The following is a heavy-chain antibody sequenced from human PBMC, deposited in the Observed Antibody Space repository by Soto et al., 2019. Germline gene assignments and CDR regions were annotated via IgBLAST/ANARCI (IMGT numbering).Heavy chain of an antibody. D-gene: IGHD6-13*01. J-gene: IGHJ4*02. CDR2: INHSGST. Sequence: SETLSLTCAVYGGSFSGYYWSWIRQPPGKGLEWIGEINHSGSTNYNPSLKSRVTISVDTSKNQFSLKLSSVTAADTAVYYCASNQQLGYYFDYWGQGTLVTVSS. CDR3: ASNQQLGYYFDY. V-gene: IGHV4-34*01. CDR1: GGSFSGYY.